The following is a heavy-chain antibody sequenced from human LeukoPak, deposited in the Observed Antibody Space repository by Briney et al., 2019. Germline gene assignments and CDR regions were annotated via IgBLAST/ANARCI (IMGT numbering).Heavy chain of an antibody. V-gene: IGHV3-23*01. CDR3: VREDTPATANY. Sequence: GGSLRLSCAASGFNFANHAMSWVRQTAGKGLEWVSAISGGGDITYYADSVKGRFTISGDNSKDTLFLQMHSLRPGGTAVYYCVREDTPATANYWGQGTLVTISS. D-gene: IGHD2-21*02. J-gene: IGHJ4*02. CDR2: ISGGGDIT. CDR1: GFNFANHA.